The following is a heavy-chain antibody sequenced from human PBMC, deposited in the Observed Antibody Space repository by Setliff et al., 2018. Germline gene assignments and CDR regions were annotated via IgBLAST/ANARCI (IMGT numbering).Heavy chain of an antibody. CDR1: GYTFTSYA. CDR2: INAGNGNT. V-gene: IGHV1-3*01. CDR3: ARDKTIFLSRYYMDV. D-gene: IGHD3-3*01. Sequence: ASVKVSCKASGYTFTSYAMHWVRQAPGQRLEWMGWINAGNGNTKYSQKFQGRFTISRDNAKNSLYLQMNSLRAEDTAVYYCARDKTIFLSRYYMDVWGKGTTVTVSS. J-gene: IGHJ6*03.